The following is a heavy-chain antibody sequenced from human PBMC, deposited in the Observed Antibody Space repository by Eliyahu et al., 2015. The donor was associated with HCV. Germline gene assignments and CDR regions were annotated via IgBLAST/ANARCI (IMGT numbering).Heavy chain of an antibody. Sequence: EVQLVESGGGLVQPGGSLXLSCAAXGXTFSSYSMNWVRQAPGKGLEWVSYISSSSSTIYYADSVKGRFTISRDNAKNSLYLQMNSLRDEDTAVYYCARVMDWNYFYFDYWGQGTLVTVSS. CDR1: GXTFSSYS. CDR2: ISSSSSTI. D-gene: IGHD1-7*01. CDR3: ARVMDWNYFYFDY. V-gene: IGHV3-48*02. J-gene: IGHJ4*02.